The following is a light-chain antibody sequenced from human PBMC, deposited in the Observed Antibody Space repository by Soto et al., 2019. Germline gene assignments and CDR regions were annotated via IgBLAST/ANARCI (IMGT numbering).Light chain of an antibody. V-gene: IGKV3-20*01. Sequence: EIVLTQSPGTLSLSPGERATLSCRASQSVSSSYLAWYQHKPGQAPRLLIYGTSTRATGIPDRFSGSGSGTDFTLTISRLEREDFAVYYCQQYGSSPLFTLGPGTEVDIK. CDR3: QQYGSSPLFT. CDR2: GTS. J-gene: IGKJ3*01. CDR1: QSVSSSY.